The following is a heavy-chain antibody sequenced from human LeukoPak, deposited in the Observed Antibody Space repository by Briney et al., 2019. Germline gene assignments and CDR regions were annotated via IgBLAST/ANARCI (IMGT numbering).Heavy chain of an antibody. D-gene: IGHD3-22*01. V-gene: IGHV4-59*08. CDR1: GGSISSYY. CDR2: IYYGGST. CDR3: ASSLNAYYYDSSGFDY. Sequence: SETLSLTCTVSGGSISSYYWSWIRQPPGKGLEWIGYIYYGGSTNYNPSLKSRVTISVDTSKNQFSLKLSSVTAADTAVYYCASSLNAYYYDSSGFDYWGQGTLVTVSS. J-gene: IGHJ4*02.